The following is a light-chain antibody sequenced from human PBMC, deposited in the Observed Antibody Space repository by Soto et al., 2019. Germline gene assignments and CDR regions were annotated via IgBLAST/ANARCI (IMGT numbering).Light chain of an antibody. V-gene: IGKV1-5*03. CDR2: KAS. J-gene: IGKJ1*01. CDR3: QQYYPYPFT. CDR1: QSIGNW. Sequence: DIQMTQSPSTLSASVGDRVTITCRASQSIGNWLAWYQQRPGKAPKLLIYKASTLEIGVPSRFSGSGSGTDFTLTISSLQPDDFSSFYCQQYYPYPFTFGHWTKVVIK.